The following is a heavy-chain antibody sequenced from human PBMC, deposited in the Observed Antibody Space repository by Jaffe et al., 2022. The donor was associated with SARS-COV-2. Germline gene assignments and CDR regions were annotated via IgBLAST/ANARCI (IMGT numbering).Heavy chain of an antibody. CDR1: GFTFSSYS. CDR3: ARAVGTEMATIGGDFDY. J-gene: IGHJ4*02. D-gene: IGHD5-12*01. V-gene: IGHV3-48*01. Sequence: EVQLVESGGGLVQPGGSLRLSCAASGFTFSSYSMNWVRQAPGKGLEWVSYISSSSSTIYYADSVKGRFTISRDNAKNSLYLQMNSLRAEDTAVYYCARAVGTEMATIGGDFDYWGQGTLVTVSS. CDR2: ISSSSSTI.